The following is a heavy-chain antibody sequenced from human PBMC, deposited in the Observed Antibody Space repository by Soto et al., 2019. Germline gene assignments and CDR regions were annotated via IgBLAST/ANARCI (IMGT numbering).Heavy chain of an antibody. Sequence: QVELQQWGAGLLKPSETLSLTCAVYGGSFSGHSWNWVRQPPGERLEWIGETIQSGSTNYNPSLKSRFTISVATSKNQFSLKLRSVTAADTAVYYCARRVYHDALTKWYFDSWGQGSMVTVSS. D-gene: IGHD3-9*01. CDR2: TIQSGST. V-gene: IGHV4-34*12. J-gene: IGHJ4*02. CDR3: ARRVYHDALTKWYFDS. CDR1: GGSFSGHS.